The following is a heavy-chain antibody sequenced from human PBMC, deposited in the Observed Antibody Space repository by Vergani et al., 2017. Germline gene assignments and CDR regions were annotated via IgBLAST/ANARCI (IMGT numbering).Heavy chain of an antibody. CDR3: ARETRESPSSLDD. CDR2: TWYEGNNN. Sequence: QVQLVESGGGVVQPGRSLRLSCTPSSFKLGDYGMHWVRQAPGRGLEWVSMTWYEGNNNYYADSVKGRFTISKDISKNTLYLQMNSLGGDDTAVYYCARETRESPSSLDDWGQGTLVTVSS. CDR1: SFKLGDYG. V-gene: IGHV3-33*01. D-gene: IGHD5-24*01. J-gene: IGHJ4*02.